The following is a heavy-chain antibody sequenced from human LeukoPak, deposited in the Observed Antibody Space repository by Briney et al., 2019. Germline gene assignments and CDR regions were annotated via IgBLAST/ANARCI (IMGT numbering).Heavy chain of an antibody. V-gene: IGHV3-30*18. D-gene: IGHD6-19*01. CDR1: GFTFSSYG. J-gene: IGHJ4*02. Sequence: GGSQRLSCAASGFTFSSYGMRWARRPPGNGLEWVATITYDGRNKYYADSVKGRFTISRDNSKNTLYLQLNSPTAEDTAMSYRAEADYSRGWYFYCWGQGTLVTV. CDR2: ITYDGRNK. CDR3: AEADYSRGWYFYC.